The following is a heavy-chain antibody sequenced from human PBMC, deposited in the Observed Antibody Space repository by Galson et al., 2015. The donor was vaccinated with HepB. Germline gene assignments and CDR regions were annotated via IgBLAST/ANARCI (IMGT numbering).Heavy chain of an antibody. J-gene: IGHJ4*02. CDR2: ISGSGRAT. Sequence: SLRLSCAASGFTFSTYAMSWVRQPPGMGLEWVLAISGSGRATYYADSVKGRFTISRDSSKNTLYLQMNSLKVEDTAIYYCAKQSSNWYYFDYWGQGTLVTVSS. V-gene: IGHV3-23*01. D-gene: IGHD6-13*01. CDR1: GFTFSTYA. CDR3: AKQSSNWYYFDY.